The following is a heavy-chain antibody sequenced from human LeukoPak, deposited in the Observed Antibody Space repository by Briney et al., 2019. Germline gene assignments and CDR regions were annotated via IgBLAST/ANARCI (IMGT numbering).Heavy chain of an antibody. CDR2: IRDGGSST. J-gene: IGHJ6*03. V-gene: IGHV3-23*01. CDR1: GFTFSDYT. D-gene: IGHD2-21*01. CDR3: AKDGFILFNNMDV. Sequence: GGSLRLSCAASGFTFSDYTMRWVRQAPGKGLEWVPAIRDGGSSTYYADSVKGRFTISRDNSKNKLYLEMNSLSAEDTAVYYCAKDGFILFNNMDVWGKGTTVTVSS.